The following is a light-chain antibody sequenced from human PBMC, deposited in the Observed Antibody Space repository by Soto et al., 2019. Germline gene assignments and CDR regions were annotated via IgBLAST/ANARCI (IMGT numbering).Light chain of an antibody. CDR2: NTN. CDR1: SGSVSTSYY. V-gene: IGLV8-61*01. J-gene: IGLJ2*01. CDR3: VLYMGSGICV. Sequence: QTVVTQEPSFSVSPGGTVTLTCGLSSGSVSTSYYPSWYQQTPGQSPRTLIYNTNTRSSGVPDRFSVSILGNKAALTITGAQADDESHYYCVLYMGSGICVFGGGTKLTVL.